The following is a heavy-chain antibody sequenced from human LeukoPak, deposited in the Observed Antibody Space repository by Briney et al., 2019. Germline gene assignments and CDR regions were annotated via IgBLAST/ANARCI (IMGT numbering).Heavy chain of an antibody. V-gene: IGHV3-48*03. J-gene: IGHJ4*02. CDR1: GFTFSSYE. Sequence: GGSLRLSCAASGFTFSSYEMNWVRQAPGKGLEWVSYISSSGSTIYYADSVKGRFTISRDNAKNSLYLQMSRLRAEDTAVYYCARDSGYYHLDYWGQGTLVTVSS. CDR3: ARDSGYYHLDY. D-gene: IGHD5-12*01. CDR2: ISSSGSTI.